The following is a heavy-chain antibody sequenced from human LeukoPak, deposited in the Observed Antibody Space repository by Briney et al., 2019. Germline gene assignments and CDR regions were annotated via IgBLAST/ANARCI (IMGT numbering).Heavy chain of an antibody. Sequence: ASVKVSCKASGYTFTSQGISWVRQAPGLGLEGMGWISTYNHNTNYAQKLQGRVTMTTDTSTSTAYMELRSLRSDDTAVYYCAREFFDSNRRDYFDYWGQGTLVTVSS. D-gene: IGHD3-22*01. V-gene: IGHV1-18*01. CDR3: AREFFDSNRRDYFDY. CDR2: ISTYNHNT. J-gene: IGHJ4*02. CDR1: GYTFTSQG.